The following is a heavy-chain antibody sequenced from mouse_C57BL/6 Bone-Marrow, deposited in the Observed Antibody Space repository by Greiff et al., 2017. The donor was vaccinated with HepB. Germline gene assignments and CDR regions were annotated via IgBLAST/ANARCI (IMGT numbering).Heavy chain of an antibody. V-gene: IGHV3-6*01. J-gene: IGHJ2*01. CDR1: GYSITSGYY. CDR2: ISYAGSN. D-gene: IGHD4-1*01. Sequence: EVQLQESGPGLVKPSQSLSLTCSVTGYSITSGYYWNWIRQFPGNKLEWMGYISYAGSNNYNPSLKNRISITRDTSKNQFFLKLNSVTTEDTATYYCAREEGLTGTDFDYWGQGTTLTVSS. CDR3: AREEGLTGTDFDY.